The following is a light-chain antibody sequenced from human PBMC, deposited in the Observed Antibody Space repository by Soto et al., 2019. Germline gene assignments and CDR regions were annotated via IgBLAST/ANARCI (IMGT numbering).Light chain of an antibody. CDR1: QSISNDH. Sequence: IVVTHAPCTLSLSALERATLSCMASQSISNDHLAWYQQKPGQAPRLLIYGTSNRATGGIADRFSGSGSGTDFTLTISRLEPEDFAVYYCQYYGSSVTFAGGTKVDIK. V-gene: IGKV3-20*01. J-gene: IGKJ4*01. CDR2: GTS. CDR3: QYYGSSVT.